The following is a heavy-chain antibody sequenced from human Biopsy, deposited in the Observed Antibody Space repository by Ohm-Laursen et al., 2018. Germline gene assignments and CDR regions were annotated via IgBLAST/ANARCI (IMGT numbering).Heavy chain of an antibody. Sequence: SLRHSCAASGFTFSSYAMTWVRQAPGKGLEWVSVINTSGGSTHYAVSVKGRFTISRDNSKNTLYLRMNSLRAEDTAVYYCAKPADSYGSEFYFDYWGQGTLVTVSS. J-gene: IGHJ4*02. D-gene: IGHD4-17*01. CDR1: GFTFSSYA. CDR2: INTSGGST. CDR3: AKPADSYGSEFYFDY. V-gene: IGHV3-23*01.